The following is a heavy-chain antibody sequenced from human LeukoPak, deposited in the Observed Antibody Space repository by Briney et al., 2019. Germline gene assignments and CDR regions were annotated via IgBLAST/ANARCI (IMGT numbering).Heavy chain of an antibody. Sequence: SETLSLTCTVSGGSISSSTYYWGWIRQPPGKGLEWIGSIYYSGRTYYNPSLKSRLTISVDTSKNQFSLKLSSVTAADTAVYYCARHMGIAAVDAIDYWGQGTLVTVSS. V-gene: IGHV4-39*01. CDR1: GGSISSSTYY. CDR3: ARHMGIAAVDAIDY. J-gene: IGHJ4*02. D-gene: IGHD6-13*01. CDR2: IYYSGRT.